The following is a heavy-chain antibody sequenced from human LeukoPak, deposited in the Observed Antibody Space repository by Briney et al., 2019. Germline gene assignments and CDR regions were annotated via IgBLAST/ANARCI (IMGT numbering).Heavy chain of an antibody. CDR3: ARSTVTVAAAGIDY. V-gene: IGHV3-23*01. CDR1: GFPFSSYA. Sequence: GGSLRLSCAASGFPFSSYALGWVRQPPGKGLEWVSAISGSGDRTYYADPVRGRLTISRDGSRNTLFLQMNSLRVEDTAVYYCARSTVTVAAAGIDYWRQGTLVTVSS. CDR2: ISGSGDRT. D-gene: IGHD6-13*01. J-gene: IGHJ4*02.